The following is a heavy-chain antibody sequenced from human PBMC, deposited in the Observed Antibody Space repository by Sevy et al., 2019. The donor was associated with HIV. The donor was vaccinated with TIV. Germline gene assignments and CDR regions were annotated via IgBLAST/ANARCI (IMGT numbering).Heavy chain of an antibody. CDR1: GFTFSSYS. CDR2: ISSSSSYI. Sequence: GGSLRLSCAASGFTFSSYSMNWVRQAPGKGLEWVSSISSSSSYIYYADSVKGRFTISRDNAKNSLYLQMNSLRAEDTAVYYCVREWGIAVAGREGFDYWGQGTLVTVSS. V-gene: IGHV3-21*01. J-gene: IGHJ4*02. D-gene: IGHD6-19*01. CDR3: VREWGIAVAGREGFDY.